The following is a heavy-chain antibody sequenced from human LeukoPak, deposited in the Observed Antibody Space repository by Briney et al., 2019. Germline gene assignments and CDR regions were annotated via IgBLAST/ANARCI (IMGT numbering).Heavy chain of an antibody. Sequence: GGSLRLSCAASGFTFSSYTMNWVRQAPGKGLEWVSSISSSRSYIYYADSLKGRFTISRDNAKNSLYLQMNSLRAEDTAVYYCARDFRDTSLITYPYFMDVWGKGTTVTISS. V-gene: IGHV3-21*01. CDR2: ISSSRSYI. D-gene: IGHD3-16*01. CDR3: ARDFRDTSLITYPYFMDV. CDR1: GFTFSSYT. J-gene: IGHJ6*03.